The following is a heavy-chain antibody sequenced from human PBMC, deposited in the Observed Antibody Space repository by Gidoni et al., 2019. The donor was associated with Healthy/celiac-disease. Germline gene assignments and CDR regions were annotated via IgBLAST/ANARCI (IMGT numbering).Heavy chain of an antibody. J-gene: IGHJ6*02. D-gene: IGHD6-6*01. V-gene: IGHV4-59*08. Sequence: YGGSTNYNPSLKSRVTISVDTSKNQFSLKLSSVTAADTAVYYCARAGRQLDGMDVWGQGTTVTVSS. CDR3: ARAGRQLDGMDV. CDR2: YGGST.